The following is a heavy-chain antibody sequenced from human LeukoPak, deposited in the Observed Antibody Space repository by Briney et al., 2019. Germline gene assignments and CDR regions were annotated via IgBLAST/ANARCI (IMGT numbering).Heavy chain of an antibody. CDR3: ATTTEDDFWCGQVSYYFDY. J-gene: IGHJ4*02. CDR2: ISSSSSYI. D-gene: IGHD3-3*01. CDR1: GFTFSSYS. V-gene: IGHV3-21*01. Sequence: GGSLRLSCAASGFTFSSYSMNWVRQAPGKGLEWVSSISSSSSYIYYADSVKGRFTISRDNAKNSLYLQMNSLRAEDTAVYYCATTTEDDFWCGQVSYYFDYWGQGTLVTVSS.